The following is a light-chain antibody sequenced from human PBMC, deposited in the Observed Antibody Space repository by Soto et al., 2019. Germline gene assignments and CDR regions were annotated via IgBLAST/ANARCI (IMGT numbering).Light chain of an antibody. Sequence: DIQMTQSPSSLSASVGDRVTITCQASQDISNYLNWYQQKPGRAPKLLIYDASNLETGVPSRFSGSGSGTDFTLTIRRLKPEDIAVYYCQQYANLPPFTFGPGTKVDIK. V-gene: IGKV1-33*01. CDR1: QDISNY. CDR2: DAS. J-gene: IGKJ3*01. CDR3: QQYANLPPFT.